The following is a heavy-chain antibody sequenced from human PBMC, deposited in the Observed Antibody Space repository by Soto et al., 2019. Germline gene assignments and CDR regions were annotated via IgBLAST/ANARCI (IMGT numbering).Heavy chain of an antibody. CDR1: GFTFSSYS. D-gene: IGHD3-10*01. J-gene: IGHJ4*02. CDR2: FRTSGDGGTT. CDR3: AKKVNSGPGSQYFDY. V-gene: IGHV3-23*01. Sequence: PGGSLRLSCAASGFTFSSYSMSWVRQAPGKGLEWVSGFRTSGDGGTTYYADSVKGRFTISRDNSKYMLFLQMNSLRAEDTAIYYCAKKVNSGPGSQYFDYWGQGTLVTVSS.